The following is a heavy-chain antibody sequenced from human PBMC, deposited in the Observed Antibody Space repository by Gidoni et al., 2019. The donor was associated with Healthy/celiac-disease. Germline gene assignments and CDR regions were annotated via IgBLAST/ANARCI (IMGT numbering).Heavy chain of an antibody. CDR1: GFTFSSYS. V-gene: IGHV3-21*01. D-gene: IGHD5-12*01. CDR2: IRSSSSYI. J-gene: IGHJ4*02. Sequence: EVQLVESGGGLVKPGGSLRLSCAASGFTFSSYSMNWVRQAPGKGLECVSSIRSSSSYIYYADSVKGRFTISRDNAKNSLYLQMNSLRAEDTAVYYCARDVNSGYRYWLDYWGQGTLVTVSS. CDR3: ARDVNSGYRYWLDY.